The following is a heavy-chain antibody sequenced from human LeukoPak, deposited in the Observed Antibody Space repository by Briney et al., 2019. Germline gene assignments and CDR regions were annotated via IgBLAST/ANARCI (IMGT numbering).Heavy chain of an antibody. CDR3: ARIVPYNYGYVDY. Sequence: SETLSVTCTVSGGSISSDCWSWIRQPSGKGLEWIGYIYYSGSTNYNPSLKSRVTISVDTSKKQFSLKLSSVTAADTAVYYCARIVPYNYGYVDYWGQGTLVTVSS. CDR2: IYYSGST. J-gene: IGHJ4*02. V-gene: IGHV4-59*01. CDR1: GGSISSDC. D-gene: IGHD5-18*01.